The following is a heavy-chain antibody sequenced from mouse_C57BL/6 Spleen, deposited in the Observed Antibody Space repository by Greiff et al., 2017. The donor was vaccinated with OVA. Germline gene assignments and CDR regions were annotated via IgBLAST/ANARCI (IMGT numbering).Heavy chain of an antibody. V-gene: IGHV2-6-1*01. J-gene: IGHJ3*01. D-gene: IGHD1-1*01. CDR1: GFSLTSYG. CDR2: IWRDGST. CDR3: ARQGGSSSFAY. Sequence: VQLKESGPGLVAPSQSLSITCTVSGFSLTSYGVHWVRQPPGKGLEWLVVIWRDGSTTYNSALNSRLSISKDNSKGQVFLKMNSLQTDDTAMYCWARQGGSSSFAYWGQGTLVTVSA.